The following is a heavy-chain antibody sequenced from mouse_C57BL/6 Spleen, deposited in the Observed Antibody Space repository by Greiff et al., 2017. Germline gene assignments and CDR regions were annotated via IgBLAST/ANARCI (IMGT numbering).Heavy chain of an antibody. CDR1: GYTFTSYW. CDR2: IDPSDSYT. Sequence: VQLQQPGAELVMPGASVKLSCKASGYTFTSYWMHWVKQRPGQGLEWIGEIDPSDSYTNYNQKFKGKSPLTVDKSSSTAYMEHSSLTSEDSAVYYGARCYYGSSDGWYIDVWGTGTTVTGSS. V-gene: IGHV1-69*01. J-gene: IGHJ1*03. CDR3: ARCYYGSSDGWYIDV. D-gene: IGHD1-1*01.